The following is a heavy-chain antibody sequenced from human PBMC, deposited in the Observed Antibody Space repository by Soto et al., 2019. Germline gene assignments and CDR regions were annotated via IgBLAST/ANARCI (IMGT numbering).Heavy chain of an antibody. J-gene: IGHJ4*02. V-gene: IGHV3-21*04. CDR2: ITVGSSHI. CDR1: GFPFSAYN. Sequence: PVGSLRLSCTGSGFPFSAYNINWVRQAPGKGLEWVPSITVGSSHIYQPNSMKGRFTISRDDAKDSVYLQIDSLRDEDTALYYCSRSPEVGVRGAYWGQGTLVTVSS. CDR3: SRSPEVGVRGAY. D-gene: IGHD3-16*01.